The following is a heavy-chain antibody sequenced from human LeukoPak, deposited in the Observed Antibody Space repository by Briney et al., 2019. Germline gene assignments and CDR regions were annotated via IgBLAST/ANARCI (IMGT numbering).Heavy chain of an antibody. CDR2: IKQDGSEK. CDR1: GFTFSSYW. V-gene: IGHV3-7*03. D-gene: IGHD2-15*01. CDR3: ARRVVYYYYYMDV. Sequence: GGSLRHTCAASGFTFSSYWMSWVRQAPRKGLEWVANIKQDGSEKYYVDSVKGRFTISRDNAKNSLYLQMNSLRAEDTAVYYCARRVVYYYYYMDVWGKGTTVTVSS. J-gene: IGHJ6*03.